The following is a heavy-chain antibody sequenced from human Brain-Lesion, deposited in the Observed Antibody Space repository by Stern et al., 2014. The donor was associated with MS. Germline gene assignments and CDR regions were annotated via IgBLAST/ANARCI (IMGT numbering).Heavy chain of an antibody. J-gene: IGHJ6*02. CDR2: IFNSGST. CDR1: GGSISSGGYY. CDR3: ARGRVVPGFQYYATDV. Sequence: VQLVESGPGLVKPSQTLSLSCTVSGGSISSGGYYWSWIRQPAGKGLEWIGRIFNSGSTSYNPSLKSRVTISIDTSKNQFSLRLNSMIAADTAVYYCARGRVVPGFQYYATDVWGQGTTVIVSS. D-gene: IGHD2-2*01. V-gene: IGHV4-61*02.